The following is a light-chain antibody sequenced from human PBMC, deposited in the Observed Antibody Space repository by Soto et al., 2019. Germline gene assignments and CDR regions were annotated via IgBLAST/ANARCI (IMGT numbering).Light chain of an antibody. CDR3: QHHFNGPRST. CDR2: DSS. Sequence: EIVLTQSPATLSLSPGERATLSCRASQSVSSYLAWYQQKPGLAPRLLIYDSSNSATGIPARFSGGGSCTDFTRTIGCLEPEDFAVYYCQHHFNGPRSTFGPGTKVEIK. V-gene: IGKV3-11*01. CDR1: QSVSSY. J-gene: IGKJ2*01.